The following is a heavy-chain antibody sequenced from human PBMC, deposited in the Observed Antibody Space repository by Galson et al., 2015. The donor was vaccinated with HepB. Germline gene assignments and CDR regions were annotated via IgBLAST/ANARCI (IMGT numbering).Heavy chain of an antibody. J-gene: IGHJ5*02. D-gene: IGHD2-2*01. CDR2: ISAYNGNT. CDR3: AREVGHCSSTTYYNWFDA. V-gene: IGHV1-18*01. CDR1: GYTFTSYG. Sequence: SVKVSCKASGYTFTSYGICWVRQAPGQGLEWMGWISAYNGNTNYAQKLQGRVTMTTDTSTSTAYMELRSLRSDDTAVYYCAREVGHCSSTTYYNWFDAWGQGTLVTVSS.